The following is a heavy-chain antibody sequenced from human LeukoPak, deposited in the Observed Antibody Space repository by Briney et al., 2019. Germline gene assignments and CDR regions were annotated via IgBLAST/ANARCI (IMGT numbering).Heavy chain of an antibody. CDR2: ISSNGGST. D-gene: IGHD3-10*01. J-gene: IGHJ4*02. CDR3: ARSPMVRGVIIYYFDY. V-gene: IGHV3-64*02. Sequence: GGSLRLSCAASGFTFSSYAMHWVRQAPGKGLEYVSAISSNGGSTYYADSVKGRFTISRDSSKNTLYLQMGSLRAEDMAVYYCARSPMVRGVIIYYFDYWGQGTLVTVSS. CDR1: GFTFSSYA.